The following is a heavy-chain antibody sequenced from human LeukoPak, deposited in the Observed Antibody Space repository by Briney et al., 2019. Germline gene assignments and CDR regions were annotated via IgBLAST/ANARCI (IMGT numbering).Heavy chain of an antibody. D-gene: IGHD6-19*01. V-gene: IGHV1-2*02. J-gene: IGHJ4*02. CDR2: INPISGDT. CDR3: ANVGYTSGWSGFDY. CDR1: GYNFIGYY. Sequence: ASVKVSCKASGYNFIGYYTHWVRQAPGQGFEWMGWINPISGDTKYAQKFQGRVTMTRDTSVSAAYMELSRLRSEDTAVYYCANVGYTSGWSGFDYWGQGTLVTVSS.